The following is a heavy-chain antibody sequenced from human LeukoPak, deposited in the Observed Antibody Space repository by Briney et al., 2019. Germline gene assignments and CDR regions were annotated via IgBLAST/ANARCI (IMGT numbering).Heavy chain of an antibody. CDR2: IYYSGST. Sequence: PSETLALTCTVSGGSISSYYWSWIRQPPGKGLGWIGYIYYSGSTNYNPSLKSRVTISVDTSKNQFSLKLSSVTAADTAVYYCARGASGWWYFDLWGRGTLVTVSS. CDR3: ARGASGWWYFDL. D-gene: IGHD2-15*01. CDR1: GGSISSYY. V-gene: IGHV4-59*01. J-gene: IGHJ2*01.